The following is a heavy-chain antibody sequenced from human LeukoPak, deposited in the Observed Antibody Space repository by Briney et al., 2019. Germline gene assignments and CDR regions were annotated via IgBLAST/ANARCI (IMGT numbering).Heavy chain of an antibody. Sequence: PGGSLRLSCAASGFTFSYYWMTWVRQAPGKGLEWVANIKQDGSEKYYVDSVKGRFTISRDNAKNSLYPQMNSLRAEDTAVYYCARDSSGWHPLDYWGQGTLVTVSS. CDR2: IKQDGSEK. V-gene: IGHV3-7*05. CDR1: GFTFSYYW. D-gene: IGHD6-19*01. CDR3: ARDSSGWHPLDY. J-gene: IGHJ4*02.